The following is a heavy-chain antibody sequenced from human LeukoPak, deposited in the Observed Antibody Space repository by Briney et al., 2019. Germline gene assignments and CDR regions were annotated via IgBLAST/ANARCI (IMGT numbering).Heavy chain of an antibody. D-gene: IGHD7-27*01. V-gene: IGHV1-46*01. CDR2: INPSSGST. J-gene: IGHJ4*02. CDR1: GYTFTSYY. Sequence: ASVKVSCKASGYTFTSYYMHWVRQAPGQGLEWMGIINPSSGSTSYAQKFQGRVTMTRDTSTSTVYRELSSLRSEDTAVYYGARGPPNGGYDYWGPGTLVTVSS. CDR3: ARGPPNGGYDY.